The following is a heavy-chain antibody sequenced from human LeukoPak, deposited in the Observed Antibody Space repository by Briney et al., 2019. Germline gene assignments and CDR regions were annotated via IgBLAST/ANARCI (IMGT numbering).Heavy chain of an antibody. CDR3: ARGGAARLHFQN. CDR2: IYHSGST. D-gene: IGHD6-6*01. CDR1: GGSISTYY. Sequence: SETQSLTCTVSGGSISTYYWNWIRQPPGKGLEWIGYIYHSGSTNYNPSLQSRVTISVDTSKNQFSLNLNSVTAADTAVYYCARGGAARLHFQNWGQGTLVTVSS. V-gene: IGHV4-59*01. J-gene: IGHJ1*01.